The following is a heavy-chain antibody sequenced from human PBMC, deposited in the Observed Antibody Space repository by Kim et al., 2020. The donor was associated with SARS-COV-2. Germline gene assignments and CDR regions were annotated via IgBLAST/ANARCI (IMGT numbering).Heavy chain of an antibody. CDR2: IKSKTDGGTT. J-gene: IGHJ3*02. Sequence: GGSLRLSCAASGFTFSNAWMSWVRQAPGKGLEWVGRIKSKTDGGTTDYAAPVKGRFTISRDDSKNTLYLQMNSLKIEDTAVYYCTTDLGVVAATFAFDIWGQGTMVTVSS. CDR3: TTDLGVVAATFAFDI. D-gene: IGHD2-15*01. CDR1: GFTFSNAW. V-gene: IGHV3-15*01.